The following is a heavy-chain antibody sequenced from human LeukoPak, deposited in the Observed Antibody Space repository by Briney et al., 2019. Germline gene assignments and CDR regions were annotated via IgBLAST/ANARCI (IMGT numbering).Heavy chain of an antibody. J-gene: IGHJ6*04. CDR1: GFTFSSYW. V-gene: IGHV3-48*04. CDR2: ISSSGSTI. Sequence: GGSLRLSCAASGFTFSSYWMSWVRQAPGKGLEWVSYISSSGSTIYYADSVKGRFTISRDNAKNSLYLQMNSLRAEDTAVYYCARVGYDYVLDVWGKGTTVTISS. D-gene: IGHD3-16*01. CDR3: ARVGYDYVLDV.